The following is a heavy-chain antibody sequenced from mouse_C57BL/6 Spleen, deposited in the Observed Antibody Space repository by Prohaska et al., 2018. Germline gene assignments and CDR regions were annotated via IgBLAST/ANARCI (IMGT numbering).Heavy chain of an antibody. CDR3: ARGGTALDY. Sequence: FTDYNMNWVKQSNGKSLEWIGVINPNYGTTSYNQKFKGKATLTVDQSSSTDYMQLNSLTSEDSAVYYCARGGTALDYWCQGTTLTVSS. CDR2: INPNYGTT. J-gene: IGHJ2*01. D-gene: IGHD3-3*01. CDR1: FTDYN. V-gene: IGHV1-39*01.